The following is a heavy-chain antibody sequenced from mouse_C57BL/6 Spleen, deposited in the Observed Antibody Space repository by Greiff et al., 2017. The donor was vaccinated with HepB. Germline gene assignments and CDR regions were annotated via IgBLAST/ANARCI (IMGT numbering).Heavy chain of an antibody. D-gene: IGHD2-2*01. CDR1: GFTFSSYG. CDR2: ISSGGSST. J-gene: IGHJ4*01. Sequence: EVMLVESGGDLVKPGGSLKLSCAASGFTFSSYGMSWVRQTPDKRLEWVATISSGGSSTYYPDSVKGRFTITRDNAKNTLYLQRRSLRSEDTAMYYCARSMVKGYAMDYWGQGTAVTVSS. V-gene: IGHV5-6*01. CDR3: ARSMVKGYAMDY.